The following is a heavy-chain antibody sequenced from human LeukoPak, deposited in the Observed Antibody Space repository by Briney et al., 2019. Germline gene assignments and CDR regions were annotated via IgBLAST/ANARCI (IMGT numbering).Heavy chain of an antibody. CDR1: GFTFSSYA. CDR3: ARPFDI. Sequence: GGSLRLSCAASGFTFSSYAMSWVRQAPGKGLEWVSLIYSDSNTHYADSVKGRFTISRDNSKNTLYLQMNSLRAEDTAVYYCARPFDIWGQGTMVTVSS. CDR2: IYSDSNT. J-gene: IGHJ3*02. V-gene: IGHV3-66*04.